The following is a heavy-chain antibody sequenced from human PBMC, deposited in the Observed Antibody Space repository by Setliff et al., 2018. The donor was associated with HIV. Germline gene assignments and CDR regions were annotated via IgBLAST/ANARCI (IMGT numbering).Heavy chain of an antibody. CDR3: ARDGGYSGHQWFGDAFDI. Sequence: GASVKVSCKASGDIFSRYGISWVRQAPGQGLEWMGGIIPIYGTANSAQKFQGRVTITADESMSTAYMELSTLRSEDTAVYFCARDGGYSGHQWFGDAFDIWGQGTMVTVSS. CDR1: GDIFSRYG. CDR2: IIPIYGTA. J-gene: IGHJ3*02. V-gene: IGHV1-69*13. D-gene: IGHD5-12*01.